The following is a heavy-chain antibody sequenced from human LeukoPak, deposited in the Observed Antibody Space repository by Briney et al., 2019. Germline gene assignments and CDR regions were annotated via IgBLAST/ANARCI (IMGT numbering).Heavy chain of an antibody. CDR3: ARDRPQTKRILGATSIYSYYYMDV. CDR1: GFTFSSYS. Sequence: GGSLRLSCAASGFTFSSYSMNWVRQAPGKGLEWVSSISSSSSYIYYADSVKGRFTISRDNAKNSLYLQMNSLRAEDTAVYYCARDRPQTKRILGATSIYSYYYMDVWGKGTTVTISS. J-gene: IGHJ6*03. CDR2: ISSSSSYI. D-gene: IGHD1-26*01. V-gene: IGHV3-21*01.